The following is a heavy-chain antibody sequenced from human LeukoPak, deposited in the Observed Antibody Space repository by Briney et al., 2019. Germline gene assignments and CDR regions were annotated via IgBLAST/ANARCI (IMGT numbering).Heavy chain of an antibody. CDR3: ARIGYDSSGRSWFDP. D-gene: IGHD3-22*01. CDR1: GGSISSYY. Sequence: SETLSLTCTVSGGSISSYYWSGIRQPPGKGLEWIGYIYYSGSTNYNPSLKSRVTISVDTSKNQFSLKLSSVTAADTAVYCCARIGYDSSGRSWFDPWGQGTLVTVSS. CDR2: IYYSGST. J-gene: IGHJ5*02. V-gene: IGHV4-59*01.